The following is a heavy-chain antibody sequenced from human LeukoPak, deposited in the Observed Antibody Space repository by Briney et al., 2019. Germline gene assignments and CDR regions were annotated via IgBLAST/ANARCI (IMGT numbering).Heavy chain of an antibody. J-gene: IGHJ4*02. D-gene: IGHD1-26*01. Sequence: PGGSLRLSCAASGFTLINYAMSWVRQAPGKGLEWVSAVSDSGGNTYYADSVKGRFTISRDNSKNRLYLQMNSLRAEDTAVYYCASPKGGRYHEGFDYWGQGTLSPSLQ. CDR1: GFTLINYA. CDR2: VSDSGGNT. V-gene: IGHV3-23*01. CDR3: ASPKGGRYHEGFDY.